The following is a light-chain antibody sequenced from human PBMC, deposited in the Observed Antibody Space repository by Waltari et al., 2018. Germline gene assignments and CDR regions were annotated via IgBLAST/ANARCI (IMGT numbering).Light chain of an antibody. CDR2: EVT. Sequence: QSALTQPPSASGSPAQSVTISCTGTSSDVVNYNYVSWFQQHPGKAPKLMIYEVTKRPSGVPDRFSGSKSGNTASLTVSGLQAEDEADYYCSSYAAGDIWIFGGGTKLTVL. CDR3: SSYAAGDIWI. V-gene: IGLV2-8*01. CDR1: SSDVVNYNY. J-gene: IGLJ2*01.